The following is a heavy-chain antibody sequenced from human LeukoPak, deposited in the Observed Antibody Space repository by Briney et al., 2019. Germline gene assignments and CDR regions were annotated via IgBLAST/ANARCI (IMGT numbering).Heavy chain of an antibody. CDR1: GFTFSNYE. V-gene: IGHV3-48*03. CDR2: ISSSSSTI. J-gene: IGHJ4*02. CDR3: ASSKWFYFDS. Sequence: GGSLRLSCAASGFTFSNYEMNWVRQAPGKGLEWVSYISSSSSTIYYADSVKGRFTISRDNAKNSLYLQMNSLRVEDTAVYYCASSKWFYFDSWGQGTLVTVSS. D-gene: IGHD3-22*01.